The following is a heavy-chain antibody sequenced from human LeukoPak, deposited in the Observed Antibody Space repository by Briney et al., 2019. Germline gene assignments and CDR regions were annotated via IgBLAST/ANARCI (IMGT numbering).Heavy chain of an antibody. J-gene: IGHJ6*03. Sequence: GGSLRLSCAASGFTFNKYGMSWVRQAPGKGLEWVSGISGSGSNTYYAESVKDRFIISRDNSKNTLYLQMNSLRAEDTAVYYCAAISSYYYMDVWGKGTTVTISS. D-gene: IGHD2-21*01. V-gene: IGHV3-23*01. CDR2: ISGSGSNT. CDR1: GFTFNKYG. CDR3: AAISSYYYMDV.